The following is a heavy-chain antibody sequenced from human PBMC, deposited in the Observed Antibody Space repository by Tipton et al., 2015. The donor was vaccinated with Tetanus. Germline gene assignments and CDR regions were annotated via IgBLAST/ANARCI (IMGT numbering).Heavy chain of an antibody. CDR3: ARGPGNQISAYYYYGMDV. Sequence: LRLSCTVSGGSISSYYWSWIRQPPGKGLEWIGYIYYSGSTNYNPSLKSRVTISVDTSKNQFSLKLSSVTAADTAVYYCARGPGNQISAYYYYGMDVWGQGTTVTVSS. CDR2: IYYSGST. V-gene: IGHV4-59*01. J-gene: IGHJ6*02. D-gene: IGHD4-23*01. CDR1: GGSISSYY.